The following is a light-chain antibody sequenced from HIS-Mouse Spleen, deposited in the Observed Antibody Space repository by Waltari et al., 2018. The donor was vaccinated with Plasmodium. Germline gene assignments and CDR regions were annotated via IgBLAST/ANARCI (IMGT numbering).Light chain of an antibody. V-gene: IGLV2-14*01. CDR2: EVR. J-gene: IGLJ3*02. Sequence: QPALTQPASVSGSPGLSIPISCTGPSSAVVGSYDVSWYQQHPGKAPKLMIYEVRNRPSGVSNRFSGSKSGNTASLTISGLQAEDEADYYCSSYTSSSTPWVFGGGTKLTVL. CDR1: SSAVVGSYD. CDR3: SSYTSSSTPWV.